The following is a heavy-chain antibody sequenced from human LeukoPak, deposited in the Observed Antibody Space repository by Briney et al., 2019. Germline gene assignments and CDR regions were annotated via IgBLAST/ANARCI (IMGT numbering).Heavy chain of an antibody. D-gene: IGHD5-12*01. CDR3: ARDASGYDWREVWFDP. V-gene: IGHV4-61*09. Sequence: PSETLSLTCTVSGGSISSGSYCWSWIRQPAGKGLEWIGHIHPSGSTNYKPSLKSRVTISIDTSKTQFSLKLSSVTAADTAVYYCARDASGYDWREVWFDPWGQGTLVTVSS. J-gene: IGHJ5*02. CDR1: GGSISSGSYC. CDR2: IHPSGST.